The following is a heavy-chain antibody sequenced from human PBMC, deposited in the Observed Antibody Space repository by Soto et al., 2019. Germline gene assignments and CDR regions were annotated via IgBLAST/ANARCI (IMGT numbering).Heavy chain of an antibody. J-gene: IGHJ6*03. CDR1: GYSFTSYW. D-gene: IGHD3-3*01. CDR3: ARIWRGRVHTYSYFFMDV. Sequence: GESLKNSCQGSGYSFTSYWISWVRQMPGKGLEWMGRIDPSDSYTNYSPSFQGHVTISADKSISTAYLQWSSLKASDTAMYYCARIWRGRVHTYSYFFMDVWGQGATGTVPS. CDR2: IDPSDSYT. V-gene: IGHV5-10-1*01.